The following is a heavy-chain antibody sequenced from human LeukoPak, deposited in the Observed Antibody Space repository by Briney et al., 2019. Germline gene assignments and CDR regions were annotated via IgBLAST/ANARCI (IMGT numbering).Heavy chain of an antibody. CDR3: ARRNYDDHGDPFDY. Sequence: GGSLRLYCAASGFTFGSYVMRWVRQAPGKGLEWVSDISLSGGNTYYADSVKGRFTISRDNSKNTLYLQLVNLRAEDTAVYYCARRNYDDHGDPFDYWGQGTLVTVSS. CDR1: GFTFGSYV. V-gene: IGHV3-23*01. D-gene: IGHD4-17*01. J-gene: IGHJ4*02. CDR2: ISLSGGNT.